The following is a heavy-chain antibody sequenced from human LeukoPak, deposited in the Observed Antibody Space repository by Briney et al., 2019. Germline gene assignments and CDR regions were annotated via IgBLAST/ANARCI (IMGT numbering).Heavy chain of an antibody. V-gene: IGHV4-34*01. CDR2: INHSGST. CDR3: ARTHVDTAMVSH. CDR1: GGSISSYY. Sequence: SETLSLTCTVSGGSISSYYWSWIRQPPGKGLEWIGEINHSGSTNYNPSLKSRVTISVDTSKNQFSLKLSSVTAADTAVYYCARTHVDTAMVSHWGQGTLVTVSS. D-gene: IGHD5-18*01. J-gene: IGHJ4*02.